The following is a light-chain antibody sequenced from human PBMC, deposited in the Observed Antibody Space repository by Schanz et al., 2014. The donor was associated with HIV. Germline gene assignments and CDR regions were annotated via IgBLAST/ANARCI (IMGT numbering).Light chain of an antibody. CDR1: SSDAGGYNY. CDR3: ASWDDSLKGPV. Sequence: QSALAQPASVSGSPGQSITISCTGTSSDAGGYNYVSWYQRHPGKAPKLMIYDVSNRPSGVSNRFSGSKSGNTASLTISVLQAEDEADYYCASWDDSLKGPVFGGGTKLTVL. V-gene: IGLV2-14*03. J-gene: IGLJ3*02. CDR2: DVS.